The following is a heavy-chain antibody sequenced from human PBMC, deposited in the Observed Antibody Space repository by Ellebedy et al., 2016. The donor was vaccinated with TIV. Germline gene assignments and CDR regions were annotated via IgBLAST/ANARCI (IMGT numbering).Heavy chain of an antibody. CDR3: ARALWPYYFDY. V-gene: IGHV4-34*01. J-gene: IGHJ4*02. CDR1: GGSFSGYY. CDR2: INRSGSN. Sequence: MPSETLSLTCAVYGGSFSGYYWSWIRQPPGKGLEWIGEINRSGSNNYNPSLKSRVTISVDTSKNQFSLKLSSVTAADTAVYYCARALWPYYFDYWGQGTLVTVSS.